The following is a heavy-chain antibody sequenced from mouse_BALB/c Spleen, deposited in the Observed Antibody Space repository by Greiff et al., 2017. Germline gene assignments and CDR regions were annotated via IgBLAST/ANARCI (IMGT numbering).Heavy chain of an antibody. CDR2: ISSGSSTI. Sequence: EVKVVESGGGLVQPGGSRKLSCAASGFTFSSFGMHWVRQAPEKGLEWVAYISSGSSTIYYADTVKGRFTISRDNPKNTLFLQMTSLRSEDTAMYYCARSHYDYDEDYFDYWGQGTTLTVSS. V-gene: IGHV5-17*02. J-gene: IGHJ2*01. CDR3: ARSHYDYDEDYFDY. CDR1: GFTFSSFG. D-gene: IGHD2-4*01.